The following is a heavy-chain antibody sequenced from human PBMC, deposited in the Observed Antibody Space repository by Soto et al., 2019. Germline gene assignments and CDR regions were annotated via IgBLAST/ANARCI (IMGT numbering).Heavy chain of an antibody. CDR3: ARWYTSTRDEGFDI. CDR2: TKKDGSEK. D-gene: IGHD6-13*01. CDR1: GFTFSDYW. V-gene: IGHV3-7*05. J-gene: IGHJ3*02. Sequence: VQLVESGGGLVQPGGSLRLSCEALGFTFSDYWMSWVRQAPGKGLEWVANTKKDGSEKYYVDSVKGRFTISRDNAKKSLYLQMNSLRAEDTAVYDCARWYTSTRDEGFDIWGQGTMVTVSS.